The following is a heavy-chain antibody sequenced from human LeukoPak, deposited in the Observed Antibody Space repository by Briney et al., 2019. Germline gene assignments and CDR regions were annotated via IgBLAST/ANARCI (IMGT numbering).Heavy chain of an antibody. Sequence: GGSLRLSCAASGFTFSNYNLNWVRQAPGKGLEWVSYISDGSSTIYYADSVRGRFTISRDNAKNSLYLQINSLRDEDTAVYYCARETVGLDYWGQGTLVTVSS. CDR1: GFTFSNYN. J-gene: IGHJ4*02. V-gene: IGHV3-48*02. CDR3: ARETVGLDY. D-gene: IGHD4-23*01. CDR2: ISDGSSTI.